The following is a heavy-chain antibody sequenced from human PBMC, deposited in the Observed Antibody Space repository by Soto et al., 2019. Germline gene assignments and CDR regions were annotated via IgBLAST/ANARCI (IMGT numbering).Heavy chain of an antibody. CDR1: GFTFSDYY. CDR2: ISRSRSYT. Sequence: QVQLVESGGGLVKPGGSLRLSCAASGFTFSDYYMSWIRQAPGKGLEWVSYISRSRSYTNYADSVKGRFIISRDNAKNSLYLQMNSLRAEDTAVYYCARDHYGPGWFDPWGQGTLVTVSS. D-gene: IGHD3-10*01. CDR3: ARDHYGPGWFDP. J-gene: IGHJ5*02. V-gene: IGHV3-11*05.